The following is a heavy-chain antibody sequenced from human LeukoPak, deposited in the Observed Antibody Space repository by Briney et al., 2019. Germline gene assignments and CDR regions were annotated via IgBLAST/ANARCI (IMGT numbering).Heavy chain of an antibody. V-gene: IGHV3-21*01. CDR3: AGHPVVAGDYYYYYMDV. D-gene: IGHD6-19*01. J-gene: IGHJ6*03. CDR1: GFTFSSYS. CDR2: ISTSSIYI. Sequence: GGSLRLSCAASGFTFSSYSMNWVRQAPGKGLEWVSFISTSSIYIYNTDSVKGRFTISRDNAKNSLYLQMNSLRAEDTAVYYCAGHPVVAGDYYYYYMDVWGKGTTVTISS.